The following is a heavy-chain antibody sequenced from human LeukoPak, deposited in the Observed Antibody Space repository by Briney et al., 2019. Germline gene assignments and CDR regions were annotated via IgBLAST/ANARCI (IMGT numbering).Heavy chain of an antibody. CDR3: ARVSGLDY. V-gene: IGHV3-7*01. D-gene: IGHD2-15*01. J-gene: IGHJ4*02. CDR2: IKQDESEE. CDR1: GFRFSSYW. Sequence: GESLRLSCAASGFRFSSYWMSWVRQAPGKGLEWVANIKQDESEEYYADSVKGRFTISRDNAKNSLYLQMNSLRVEDTAVYYCARVSGLDYRGQGTLVTVSS.